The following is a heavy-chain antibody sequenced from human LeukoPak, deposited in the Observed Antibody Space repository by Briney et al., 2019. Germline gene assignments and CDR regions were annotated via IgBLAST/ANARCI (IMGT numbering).Heavy chain of an antibody. Sequence: PGGSLRLSCAASGFTFSSYWMSWVRQTPGKGLEWVASIKEDGSVKYYVDSVKGRFSLSRDNAKNSMYLQLNSLRAEDTAVYYCARLAIVGTWFDDWGQGTLVTVPS. D-gene: IGHD1-26*01. J-gene: IGHJ4*02. CDR3: ARLAIVGTWFDD. CDR2: IKEDGSVK. V-gene: IGHV3-7*01. CDR1: GFTFSSYW.